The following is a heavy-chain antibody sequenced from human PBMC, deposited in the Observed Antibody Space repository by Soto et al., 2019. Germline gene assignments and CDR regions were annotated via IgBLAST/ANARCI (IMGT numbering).Heavy chain of an antibody. CDR1: GYTFTSYD. CDR3: ARGLTICSSTSCYPLRWDY. V-gene: IGHV1-8*01. Sequence: ASVKVSCKASGYTFTSYDINWVRQATGQGLEWMGWMNPNSGNTGYAQKFQGRVTMTRNTSISTAYMELSSLRSEDTAVYYCARGLTICSSTSCYPLRWDYWGQGTLVTVSS. CDR2: MNPNSGNT. D-gene: IGHD2-2*01. J-gene: IGHJ4*02.